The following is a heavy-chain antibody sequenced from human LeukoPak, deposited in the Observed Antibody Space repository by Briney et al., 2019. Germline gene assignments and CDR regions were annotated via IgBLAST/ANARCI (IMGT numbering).Heavy chain of an antibody. D-gene: IGHD3-10*01. CDR1: GGSISSYY. J-gene: IGHJ5*02. CDR2: IYYSGST. V-gene: IGHV4-59*08. CDR3: ASLHGYRSGRP. Sequence: SETLSLTCTVSGGSISSYYWSWIRQPPGKGLEWIGYIYYSGSTNYNPSLKSRVTISVDTSKNQFSLKLSSVTAADTAVYYCASLHGYRSGRPWGQGTLVTVSS.